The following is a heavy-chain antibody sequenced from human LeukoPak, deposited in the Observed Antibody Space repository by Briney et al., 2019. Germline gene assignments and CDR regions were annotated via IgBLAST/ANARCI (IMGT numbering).Heavy chain of an antibody. CDR1: GFTFSSYG. D-gene: IGHD6-19*01. Sequence: GGSLRLSCAASGFTFSSYGMHWVRQAPGKGLEWVAFIRCDGSNEFYVDSVKGRFTISRDNSMNTLNLQMSSLRPEDTAVYYCARSVAGITWFDPWGQGTLVTVSS. CDR3: ARSVAGITWFDP. V-gene: IGHV3-30*02. CDR2: IRCDGSNE. J-gene: IGHJ5*02.